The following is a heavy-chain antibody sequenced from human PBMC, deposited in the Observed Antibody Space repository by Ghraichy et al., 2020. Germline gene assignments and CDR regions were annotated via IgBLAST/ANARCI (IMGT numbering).Heavy chain of an antibody. CDR2: IYYSGST. CDR1: GGSISSYY. V-gene: IGHV4-59*01. D-gene: IGHD7-27*01. Sequence: SETLSLTCTVSGGSISSYYWSWIRQPPGKGLEWIGYIYYSGSTNYNPSLKSRVTISVDTSKNQFSLKLSSVTAADTAVYYCASGTGDFWYFDLWGRGTLVTVSS. CDR3: ASGTGDFWYFDL. J-gene: IGHJ2*01.